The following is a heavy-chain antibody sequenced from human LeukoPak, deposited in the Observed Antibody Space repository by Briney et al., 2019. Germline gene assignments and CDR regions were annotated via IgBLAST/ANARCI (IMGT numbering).Heavy chain of an antibody. J-gene: IGHJ4*02. D-gene: IGHD3-22*01. CDR3: ARGLGYYDSSGSQFDY. V-gene: IGHV1-18*01. CDR1: GYTFTSYG. CDR2: ISAYNGNT. Sequence: GASVKVSCKASGYTFTSYGISWVRQAPGQGLEWMGWISAYNGNTNYAQKLQGRVTMTTDTSTSTAYMELRSLRSDDTAVYYCARGLGYYDSSGSQFDYWGQGTLVTVSS.